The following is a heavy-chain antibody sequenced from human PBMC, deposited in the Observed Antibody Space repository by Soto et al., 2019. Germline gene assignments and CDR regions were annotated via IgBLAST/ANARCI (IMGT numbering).Heavy chain of an antibody. J-gene: IGHJ4*02. CDR3: ATSSSYDILTGRSLDS. Sequence: GGSLRLSCAASGFTFSSNYMSWVRQAPGKGLEWVSVIYSGGSTYYADSVKGRFIISRDNSKNTLYLQMNSLRAEDTAVCYCATSSSYDILTGRSLDSWGQGTLVTVSS. CDR2: IYSGGST. CDR1: GFTFSSNY. V-gene: IGHV3-66*01. D-gene: IGHD3-9*01.